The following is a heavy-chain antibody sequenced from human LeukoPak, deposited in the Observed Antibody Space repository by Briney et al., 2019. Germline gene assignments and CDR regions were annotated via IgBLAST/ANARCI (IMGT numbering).Heavy chain of an antibody. V-gene: IGHV1-2*02. Sequence: ASVKVSCKASGYTFTDHYMHWVRQAPGQGLEWMGWINPNGCGTNYAQRFQGRVSMTRDASISTAYMELSRLRSDDTAVYYCASTLYSSGWYPDYWGQGNLVTVSS. D-gene: IGHD6-19*01. J-gene: IGHJ4*02. CDR1: GYTFTDHY. CDR3: ASTLYSSGWYPDY. CDR2: INPNGCGT.